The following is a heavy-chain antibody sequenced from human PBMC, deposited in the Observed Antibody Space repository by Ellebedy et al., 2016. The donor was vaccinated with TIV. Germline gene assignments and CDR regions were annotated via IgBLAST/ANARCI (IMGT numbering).Heavy chain of an antibody. J-gene: IGHJ4*02. CDR1: GFTFSSYA. V-gene: IGHV3-23*01. CDR3: GNGY. CDR2: VTSSGGST. Sequence: GGSLRLSXAASGFTFSSYAMSWVRQAQGKGLEWVSSVTSSGGSTFYADSVKGRFTISRDNSKNTLYLEMNSLRAEDTAIYYCGNGYWGQGTLVTVSS.